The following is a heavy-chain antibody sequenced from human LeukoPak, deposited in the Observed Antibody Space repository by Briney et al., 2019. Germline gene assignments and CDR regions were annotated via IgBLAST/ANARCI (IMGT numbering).Heavy chain of an antibody. CDR1: GGSISSYY. J-gene: IGHJ4*02. Sequence: LETLSLTCTVSGGSISSYYWSWIRQPPGKGLEWIGYIYYSGSTNYNPSLKSRVTISVDTSKNQFSLKLSSVTAADTAVYYCARVITGGGAADESDYFDYWGQGTLVTVSS. CDR2: IYYSGST. V-gene: IGHV4-59*01. CDR3: ARVITGGGAADESDYFDY. D-gene: IGHD7-27*01.